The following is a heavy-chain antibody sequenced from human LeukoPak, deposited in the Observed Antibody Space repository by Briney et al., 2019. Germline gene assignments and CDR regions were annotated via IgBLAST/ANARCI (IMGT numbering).Heavy chain of an antibody. V-gene: IGHV4-59*07. CDR1: GASLSTSH. J-gene: IGHJ4*02. Sequence: SDPLSHPCVLSGASLSTSHWKWIRQPPAKGLGWSGCLYYTGKTDYNPSLTSRVTISLGTSNNQVSLKLRAVTAADAAVYYCSEGYFEPFAHWGQGTLVTVSS. CDR3: SEGYFEPFAH. D-gene: IGHD2/OR15-2a*01. CDR2: LYYTGKT.